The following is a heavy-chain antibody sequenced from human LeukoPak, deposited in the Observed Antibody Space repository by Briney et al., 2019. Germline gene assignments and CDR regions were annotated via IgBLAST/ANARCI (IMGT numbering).Heavy chain of an antibody. J-gene: IGHJ4*02. V-gene: IGHV4-34*01. CDR2: VNHSGST. D-gene: IGHD4/OR15-4a*01. CDR3: ARGCPNALDYYYLDY. CDR1: GGSFSGYY. Sequence: SETLSLTCAVYGGSFSGYYWSWIRQPPGKGLEWIGEVNHSGSTSYNPSLKSRVTVSVDTSKNQISLKLSSVTAADTAKYYCARGCPNALDYYYLDYWGQGNLVTVSS.